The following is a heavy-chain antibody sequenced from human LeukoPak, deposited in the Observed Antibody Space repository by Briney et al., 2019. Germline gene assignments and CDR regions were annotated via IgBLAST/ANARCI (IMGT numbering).Heavy chain of an antibody. CDR3: ARDMGYGDYVRLGDY. CDR2: IYHSGST. V-gene: IGHV4-38-2*02. J-gene: IGHJ4*02. Sequence: SGTLSLTCAVSGYSMSSGYYWGWIRQPPGKGLEWIGSIYHSGSTYYNPSLKSRVTISVDRSKNQFSLKVNSVTAADTAVYYCARDMGYGDYVRLGDYWGQGTLVTVSS. CDR1: GYSMSSGYY. D-gene: IGHD4-17*01.